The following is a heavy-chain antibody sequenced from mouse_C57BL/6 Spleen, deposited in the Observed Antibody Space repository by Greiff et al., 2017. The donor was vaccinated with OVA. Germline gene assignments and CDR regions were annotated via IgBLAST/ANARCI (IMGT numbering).Heavy chain of an antibody. CDR1: GFSLTSYG. Sequence: VQVVESGPGLVQPSQSLSITCTVSGFSLTSYGVHWVRQSPGKGLEWLGVIWSGGSTDYNAAFISRLSISKDNSKSQVFFKMNSLQADDTAIYYCARNKMITTRDYYAMDYWGQGTSVTVSS. CDR3: ARNKMITTRDYYAMDY. J-gene: IGHJ4*01. V-gene: IGHV2-2*01. D-gene: IGHD2-4*01. CDR2: IWSGGST.